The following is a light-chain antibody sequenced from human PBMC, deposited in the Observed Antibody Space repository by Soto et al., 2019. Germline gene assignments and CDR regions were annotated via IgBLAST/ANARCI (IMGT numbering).Light chain of an antibody. Sequence: EIVLTQSPGTLSLSPGERVTLSCRASQSVTSSYLAWCQQKPGQAPRLLIYDASSRATGIPDRFSGSGSGTDFTLTISRLEPEDFAVYYCQQYGSSPPWTFGQGTKVDIK. J-gene: IGKJ1*01. V-gene: IGKV3-20*01. CDR1: QSVTSSY. CDR2: DAS. CDR3: QQYGSSPPWT.